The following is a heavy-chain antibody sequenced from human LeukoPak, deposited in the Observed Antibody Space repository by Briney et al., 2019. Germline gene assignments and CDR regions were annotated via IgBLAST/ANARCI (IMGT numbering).Heavy chain of an antibody. J-gene: IGHJ4*02. V-gene: IGHV3-23*01. CDR2: ISGSGGST. CDR1: GFTFSSYA. Sequence: GGSLRLSCAASGFTFSSYAMSWVRQAPGKGLEWVSAISGSGGSTYYADSVKGRFTISRDNSKNTLYLQMNSLRAEGTAVYYCAKDQIAAGGTSPCNYWGQGTLVTVSS. CDR3: AKDQIAAGGTSPCNY. D-gene: IGHD6-13*01.